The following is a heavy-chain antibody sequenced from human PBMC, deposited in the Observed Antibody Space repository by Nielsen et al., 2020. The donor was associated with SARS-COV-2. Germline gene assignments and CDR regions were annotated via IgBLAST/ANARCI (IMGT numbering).Heavy chain of an antibody. CDR3: AREYCSGGSCYGGALLDV. D-gene: IGHD2-15*01. V-gene: IGHV4-59*08. CDR2: IYYSGST. CDR1: GGSISSYY. Sequence: GSLRLSCTVSGGSISSYYWSWIRQPPGKGLEWIGYIYYSGSTNYNPSLKSRVTISVDTSKNQFSLKLSSVTAADTAVYYCAREYCSGGSCYGGALLDVWGKGTTGTVSS. J-gene: IGHJ6*04.